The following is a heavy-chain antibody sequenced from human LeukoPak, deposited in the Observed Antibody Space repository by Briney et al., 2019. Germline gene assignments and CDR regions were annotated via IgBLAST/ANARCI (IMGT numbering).Heavy chain of an antibody. J-gene: IGHJ5*02. Sequence: SATLSLTCTVSGGSISSYYWSWIRQPPGKGLEWIGYIFYSGSTSYNPSLKSRVTISGDTSKNQFSLKLSSVTAADTAVYYCARHGYDISTGHNWFDPWGQGTLVTVSS. D-gene: IGHD3-9*01. CDR2: IFYSGST. V-gene: IGHV4-59*08. CDR1: GGSISSYY. CDR3: ARHGYDISTGHNWFDP.